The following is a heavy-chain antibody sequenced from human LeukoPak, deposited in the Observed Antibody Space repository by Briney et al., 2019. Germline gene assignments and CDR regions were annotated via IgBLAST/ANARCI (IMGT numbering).Heavy chain of an antibody. CDR3: ARHSGGPAAITHYYYYMDV. D-gene: IGHD2-2*01. J-gene: IGHJ6*03. CDR1: GFTFSDYY. V-gene: IGHV3-11*04. CDR2: ISSSGSTI. Sequence: SGGSLRLSCAASGFTFSDYYMSWIRQAPGKGLEWVSYISSSGSTIYYADSVKGRFTISRDNAKNSLYPQMNSLRAEDTAVYYCARHSGGPAAITHYYYYMDVWGKGTTVTVSS.